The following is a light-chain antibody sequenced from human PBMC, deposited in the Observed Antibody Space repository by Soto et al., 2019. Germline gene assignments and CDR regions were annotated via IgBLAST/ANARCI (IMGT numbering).Light chain of an antibody. CDR3: SSYTSSSTLYV. CDR2: DVG. CDR1: SSDVGGYNY. V-gene: IGLV2-14*03. J-gene: IGLJ1*01. Sequence: QSALTQPAFVSGSPGQSITISCTGTSSDVGGYNYVSWYQHHPGKAPKLMIYDVGNRPSGVSNRFSGSKSGNTASLTISGLQAEDEADYYCSSYTSSSTLYVFGTGTKVTVL.